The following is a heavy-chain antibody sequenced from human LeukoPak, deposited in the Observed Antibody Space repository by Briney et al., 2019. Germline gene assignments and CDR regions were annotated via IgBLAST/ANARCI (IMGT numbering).Heavy chain of an antibody. CDR3: ATTEAYGWTTLLYYFDY. CDR1: GYTLTELS. J-gene: IGHJ4*02. V-gene: IGHV1-24*01. Sequence: ASVTVSCKVSGYTLTELSMHWVRQAPGKGLEWMGGFDPEDGETIYAQKFQGRVTMTEDTSTDTAYMELSSLRSEDTAVYYCATTEAYGWTTLLYYFDYWGQGTLVTVSS. CDR2: FDPEDGET. D-gene: IGHD6-19*01.